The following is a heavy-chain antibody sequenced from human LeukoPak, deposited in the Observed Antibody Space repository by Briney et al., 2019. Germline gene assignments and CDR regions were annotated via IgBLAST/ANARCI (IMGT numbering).Heavy chain of an antibody. Sequence: GASVKVSCKASGYTFTSYYMHWVRQAPRQGLEWMGIINPSGGSTSYAQKFQGRVTMTRDTSTSTVYMELSSLRSEDTAVYYCARVGALHDAFDIWGQGTMVTVSS. CDR3: ARVGALHDAFDI. J-gene: IGHJ3*02. D-gene: IGHD1-26*01. CDR2: INPSGGST. CDR1: GYTFTSYY. V-gene: IGHV1-46*01.